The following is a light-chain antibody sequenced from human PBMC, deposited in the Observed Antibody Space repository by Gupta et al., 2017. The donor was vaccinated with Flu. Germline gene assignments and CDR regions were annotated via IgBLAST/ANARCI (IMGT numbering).Light chain of an antibody. Sequence: SVLTQPPSVSSAPVRAITIACAGTSSNIEPIYHVHWSKLLPGTPPKLIISDNDYRPSGGADRFSGSKSGTSAALVITGVQPEDEDYYYCQSFDNTRTSWGLFGGGTKVTVL. CDR3: QSFDNTRTSWGL. CDR1: SSNIEPIYH. V-gene: IGLV1-40*01. CDR2: DND. J-gene: IGLJ2*01.